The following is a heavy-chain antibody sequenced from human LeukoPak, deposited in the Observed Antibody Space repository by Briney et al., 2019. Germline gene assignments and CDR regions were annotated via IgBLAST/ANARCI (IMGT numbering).Heavy chain of an antibody. Sequence: SETLSLTCTVSGSSISSSYYGAWIRQPPGKGLEWIATISHSGSTYYNPSLKSRVTISADASQNQHSLRLNSVTVADTAVYYCARVNTVMATFDYWGQGTPVTVSS. CDR1: GSSISSSYY. D-gene: IGHD5-24*01. J-gene: IGHJ4*02. V-gene: IGHV4-38-2*02. CDR2: ISHSGST. CDR3: ARVNTVMATFDY.